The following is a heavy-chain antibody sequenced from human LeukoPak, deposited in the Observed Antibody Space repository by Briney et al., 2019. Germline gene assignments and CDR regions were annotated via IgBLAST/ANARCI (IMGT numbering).Heavy chain of an antibody. Sequence: GGSLRLSCAASGFTFDDYAMHWVRQAPGKGLEWVSGITWNSGSIDYAGSVKGRFTISRDNAKNSLYLQMNSLRAGGTALYYCAKDRSGSYYDAFNIWGQGTMVTVSS. J-gene: IGHJ3*02. CDR1: GFTFDDYA. V-gene: IGHV3-9*01. CDR2: ITWNSGSI. CDR3: AKDRSGSYYDAFNI. D-gene: IGHD1-26*01.